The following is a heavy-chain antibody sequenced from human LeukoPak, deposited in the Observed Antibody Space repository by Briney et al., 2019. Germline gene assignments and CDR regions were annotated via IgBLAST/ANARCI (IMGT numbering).Heavy chain of an antibody. CDR1: GGSISSSNW. J-gene: IGHJ4*02. V-gene: IGHV4-4*02. D-gene: IGHD6-13*01. CDR2: IYHSGST. CDR3: ATDVGIAAAGVRN. Sequence: PSETLSLTCAVSGGSISSSNWWSWIRQPPGKGLEWIGEIYHSGSTNYNPSLKSRVTISVDKSKTQFSLKLSSVTAADTAVYYCATDVGIAAAGVRNWGQGTLVTVSS.